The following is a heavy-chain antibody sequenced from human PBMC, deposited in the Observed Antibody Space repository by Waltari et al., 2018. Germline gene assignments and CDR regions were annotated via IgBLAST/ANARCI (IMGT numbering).Heavy chain of an antibody. CDR2: ISSSGSTI. CDR3: ARAEAPYYDILTGYAPVDY. D-gene: IGHD3-9*01. Sequence: HVQLVESGGGLVKPGGSLRLSCAASGFTFSDYYMSWIRQAPGKGLEWVSYISSSGSTIYYADSVKGRFTISRDNAKNSLYLQMNSLRAEDTAVYYCARAEAPYYDILTGYAPVDYWGQGTLVTVSS. CDR1: GFTFSDYY. V-gene: IGHV3-11*01. J-gene: IGHJ4*02.